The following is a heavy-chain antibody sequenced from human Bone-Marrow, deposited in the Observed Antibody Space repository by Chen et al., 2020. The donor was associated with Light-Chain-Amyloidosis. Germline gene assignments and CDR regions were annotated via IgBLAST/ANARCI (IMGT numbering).Heavy chain of an antibody. J-gene: IGHJ6*03. V-gene: IGHV4-4*07. CDR3: AGSSSSWYEEYYYYSSSMDV. Sequence: QVQLQESGPGLVKPSESLCLTCTVSGGAISSYYWGWIRQPAGKGLEWIGRIYTSGSTNYNPSPKSRVTISVDTSKNQFSLKRSAVTAADTTVYYCAGSSSSWYEEYYYYSSSMDVWGKGTTVTVSS. CDR2: IYTSGST. D-gene: IGHD6-13*01. CDR1: GGAISSYY.